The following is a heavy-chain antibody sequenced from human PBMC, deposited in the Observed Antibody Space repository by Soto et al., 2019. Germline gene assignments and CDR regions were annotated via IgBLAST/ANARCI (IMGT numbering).Heavy chain of an antibody. V-gene: IGHV1-8*01. CDR3: ARAAAAGNWFDP. CDR1: GYTFTSYD. D-gene: IGHD6-13*01. Sequence: QVQLVQSGAEVKKPGASVKVSCKASGYTFTSYDINWVRQATGQGLEWMGWMNPNSGNTGYAQKCQGXVXXXRXXSISTAYMELSSLRSEDTAVYYCARAAAAGNWFDPWGQGTLVTVSS. CDR2: MNPNSGNT. J-gene: IGHJ5*02.